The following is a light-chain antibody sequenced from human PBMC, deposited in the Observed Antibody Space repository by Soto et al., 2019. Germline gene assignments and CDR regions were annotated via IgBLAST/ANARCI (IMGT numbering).Light chain of an antibody. V-gene: IGKV2-30*01. CDR3: MQGTHWPPIT. J-gene: IGKJ5*01. CDR2: NVS. Sequence: DVVLTQSPLSLPVTLGQPASISCRSTQSLVYSDGNIYLNWFQQRPGQSPRRLIYNVSNRDSGVPDRFIGSGSGTDFTLKISRVEAEDVRVYYCMQGTHWPPITFGHGTRLEIK. CDR1: QSLVYSDGNIY.